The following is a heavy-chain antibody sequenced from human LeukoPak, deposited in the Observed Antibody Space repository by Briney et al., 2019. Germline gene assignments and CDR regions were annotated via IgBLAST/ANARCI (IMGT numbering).Heavy chain of an antibody. CDR1: GFTFSRYS. J-gene: IGHJ4*02. CDR3: AREKTTVTTFFDY. Sequence: GGSLRLSCAASGFTFSRYSMNWVRQAPGKGLEWVANIKQDGSEKYYVDSVKGRFTISRDNAKNSLYLQMNSLRAEDTAVYYCAREKTTVTTFFDYWGQGTLVTVSS. V-gene: IGHV3-7*01. CDR2: IKQDGSEK. D-gene: IGHD4-17*01.